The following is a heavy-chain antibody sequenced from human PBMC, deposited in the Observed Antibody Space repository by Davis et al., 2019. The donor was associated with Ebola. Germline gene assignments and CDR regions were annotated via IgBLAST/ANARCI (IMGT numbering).Heavy chain of an antibody. J-gene: IGHJ6*02. CDR3: AKVVDYYDSGSRGGMDV. V-gene: IGHV3-53*01. D-gene: IGHD3-10*01. CDR1: GFTVSSNY. CDR2: IYSGGST. Sequence: PGGSLRLSCAASGFTVSSNYMSWVRQAPGKGLEWVSVIYSGGSTYYADSVKGRFTISRDNSKNTLYLQMNSLRAEDTALYYCAKVVDYYDSGSRGGMDVWGQGTTVTVSS.